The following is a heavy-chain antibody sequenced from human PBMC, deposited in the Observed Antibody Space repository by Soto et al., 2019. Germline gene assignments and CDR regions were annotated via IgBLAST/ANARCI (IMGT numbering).Heavy chain of an antibody. D-gene: IGHD3-3*01. CDR3: ARDMYYDFWSGYGWDV. CDR1: GYTFTSYG. CDR2: ISAYNGNT. V-gene: IGHV1-18*01. Sequence: ASVKVSCKASGYTFTSYGISWVRQAPGQGLEWMGWISAYNGNTNYAQKLQGRVTMTTDTSTSTAYMELRSLRSDDTAVYYCARDMYYDFWSGYGWDVWGQGTTVTVSS. J-gene: IGHJ6*02.